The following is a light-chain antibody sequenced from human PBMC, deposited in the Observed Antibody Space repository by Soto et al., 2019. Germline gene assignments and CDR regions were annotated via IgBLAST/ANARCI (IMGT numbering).Light chain of an antibody. V-gene: IGLV2-14*01. Sequence: QSALTQPASLSGSPGQSITISCTGTSSDIGAYDYVSWFQQHPGKAPKLMISEVNNRPSGVSNRLSGSKSGNTAYLTISGLQVEDEDEYFCSSFTTTSPHVFGTGTQLTV. CDR1: SSDIGAYDY. CDR2: EVN. CDR3: SSFTTTSPHV. J-gene: IGLJ1*01.